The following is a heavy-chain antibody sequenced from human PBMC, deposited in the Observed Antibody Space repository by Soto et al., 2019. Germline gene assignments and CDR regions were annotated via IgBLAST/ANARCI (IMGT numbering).Heavy chain of an antibody. Sequence: QVQLVESGGGVVQPGRSLRLSCAASGFTFSTYDMHWVRQAPGKGLDWVAEIWYDGSNQDYADSVKGRFTISRDNSKNPLCLQMNSLRGEDTAVYYCARGYGVKSGTFDFWGQGTMVTVSS. D-gene: IGHD4-17*01. CDR1: GFTFSTYD. CDR2: IWYDGSNQ. V-gene: IGHV3-33*01. CDR3: ARGYGVKSGTFDF. J-gene: IGHJ3*01.